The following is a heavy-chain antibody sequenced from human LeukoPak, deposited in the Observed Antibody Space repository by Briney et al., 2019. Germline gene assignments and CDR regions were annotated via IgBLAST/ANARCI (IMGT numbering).Heavy chain of an antibody. D-gene: IGHD3-22*01. J-gene: IGHJ3*02. CDR1: GGSITSYY. V-gene: IGHV4-59*01. CDR3: ARDHRLYYYDSSGYLGGREDAFDI. Sequence: PSETLSLTCTVSGGSITSYYRSWIRQPPGKGLEWIGYIYYSGSTNYNPSLKSRVTISVDTSKKQFSLKLSSVTAADTAVYYCARDHRLYYYDSSGYLGGREDAFDIWGQGTMVTVSS. CDR2: IYYSGST.